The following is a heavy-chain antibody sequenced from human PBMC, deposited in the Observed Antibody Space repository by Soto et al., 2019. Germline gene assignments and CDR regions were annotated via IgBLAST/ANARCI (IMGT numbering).Heavy chain of an antibody. CDR2: IDPSDSYT. Sequence: GESLKISCKGSGYSFTGYWISWVRQMPGKGLEWMGRIDPSDSYTNYSPSFQGHVTISADESISTAYLQWSSLKASDTAMYYCARLLDRYSYHSSGYYDFDYWGQGTLVTVSS. D-gene: IGHD3-22*01. CDR1: GYSFTGYW. V-gene: IGHV5-10-1*01. CDR3: ARLLDRYSYHSSGYYDFDY. J-gene: IGHJ4*02.